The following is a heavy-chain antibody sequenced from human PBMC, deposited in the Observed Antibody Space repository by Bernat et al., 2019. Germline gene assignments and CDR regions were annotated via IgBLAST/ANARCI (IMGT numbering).Heavy chain of an antibody. D-gene: IGHD3-3*01. CDR3: ARVHHDSNWLDP. Sequence: EVQLVESGGGLVQPGGSLRLSCAASGITFSSYWMSWVRQAPGKGLEWVANINQEGSEKYYVDSVKGRFNFSRDNAKNSLFLQMNSLRAEDTAVYYCARVHHDSNWLDPWGQGTLVTVSS. CDR2: INQEGSEK. V-gene: IGHV3-7*03. CDR1: GITFSSYW. J-gene: IGHJ5*02.